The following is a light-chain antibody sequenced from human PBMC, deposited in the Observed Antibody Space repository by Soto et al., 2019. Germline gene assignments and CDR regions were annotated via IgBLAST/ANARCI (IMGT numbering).Light chain of an antibody. Sequence: EIVLTQSPGTLSLSPGERATLSCMASQSVSRNSLAWYKQQPGQAPRLLIYGASSRATDIPDRFSGSGSGTDFTLTVSRLVPEDFAVYLCQQYGPSPPTCGRGPKVDIK. CDR2: GAS. J-gene: IGKJ3*01. CDR1: QSVSRNS. CDR3: QQYGPSPPT. V-gene: IGKV3-20*01.